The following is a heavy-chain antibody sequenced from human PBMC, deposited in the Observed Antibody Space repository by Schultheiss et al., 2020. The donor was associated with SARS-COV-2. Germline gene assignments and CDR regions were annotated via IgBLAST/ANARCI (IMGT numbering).Heavy chain of an antibody. V-gene: IGHV1-18*01. CDR1: GGTFSSYT. CDR3: ATDRARGGVRQLVPYYYYYGMDV. Sequence: ASVKVSCKASGGTFSSYTISWVRQAPGQGLEWMGGISAYNGNTNYAQKLQGRVTMTTDTSTSTAYMELSSLRSEDTAVYYCATDRARGGVRQLVPYYYYYGMDVWGQGTTVTVSS. CDR2: ISAYNGNT. J-gene: IGHJ6*02. D-gene: IGHD6-13*01.